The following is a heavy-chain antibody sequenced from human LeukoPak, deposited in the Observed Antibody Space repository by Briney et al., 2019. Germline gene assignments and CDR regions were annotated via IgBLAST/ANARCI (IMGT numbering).Heavy chain of an antibody. V-gene: IGHV3-9*01. CDR3: AKIQPSIYDYGDPFETAPYYYGMDV. CDR2: ISWNSGSI. J-gene: IGHJ6*02. CDR1: GFTFDDYA. D-gene: IGHD4-17*01. Sequence: PGGSLRLSCAASGFTFDDYAMHWVRQAPGKGLEWVSGISWNSGSIGYADSVKGRFTISRDNSKNTLYLQMNSLRAEDTAVYYCAKIQPSIYDYGDPFETAPYYYGMDVWGQGTTVTVSS.